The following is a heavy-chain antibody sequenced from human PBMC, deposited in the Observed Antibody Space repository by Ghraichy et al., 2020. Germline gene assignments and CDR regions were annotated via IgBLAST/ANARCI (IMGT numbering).Heavy chain of an antibody. Sequence: GGSLRLSCAASGFTVSNNYMSWVRLAPGTGLEWVSVIYSGGRTYYADSVTGRFTISRDNSKNTLYLQMNSLRAEDTAVYYCARDRGYDSVWGSYRFMDVWGQGTTVTVSS. CDR2: IYSGGRT. J-gene: IGHJ6*02. D-gene: IGHD3-16*02. CDR3: ARDRGYDSVWGSYRFMDV. CDR1: GFTVSNNY. V-gene: IGHV3-53*01.